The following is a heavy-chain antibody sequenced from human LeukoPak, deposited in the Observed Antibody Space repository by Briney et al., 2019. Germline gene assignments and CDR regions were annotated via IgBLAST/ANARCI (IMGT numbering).Heavy chain of an antibody. CDR1: GYTFTDYF. V-gene: IGHV1-2*02. CDR2: INPNSGGT. J-gene: IGHJ4*02. Sequence: GASVKVSCKASGYTFTDYFMHRVRQAPGQGLEWMGWINPNSGGTHYAQKFQGRVTMTRDTSISTAYMELSRLRSDDTAVYYCARDPGYSSPRGDYWGQGTLVTVSS. CDR3: ARDPGYSSPRGDY. D-gene: IGHD5-18*01.